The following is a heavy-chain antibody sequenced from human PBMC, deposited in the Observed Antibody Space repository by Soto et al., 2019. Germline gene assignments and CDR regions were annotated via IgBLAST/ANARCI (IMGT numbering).Heavy chain of an antibody. J-gene: IGHJ6*02. CDR2: VWYGGRNK. D-gene: IGHD5-12*01. V-gene: IGHV3-33*01. Sequence: QVQLVESGGGVVQPGRSLRLSCTASGFSFSTYGMQWVRQAPGKGLEWVALVWYGGRNKHYVDSVAGRFTISRDNSKNTLYLEMNSLRDEDTAVYYCVRAAGYSGDNYVYYYGMDVWGQGTTVTVSS. CDR3: VRAAGYSGDNYVYYYGMDV. CDR1: GFSFSTYG.